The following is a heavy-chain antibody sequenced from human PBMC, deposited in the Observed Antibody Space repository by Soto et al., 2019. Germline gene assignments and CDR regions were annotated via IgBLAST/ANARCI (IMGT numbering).Heavy chain of an antibody. V-gene: IGHV3-23*01. CDR1: GFTFSSYA. CDR2: ISGSGGTT. Sequence: EVQLLESGGGLVQPGGSLRLSCAASGFTFSSYAMSWVRQAPGKGLEWVSAISGSGGTTYYADSVNGRFTISRDNSKNTLYLQMNSLRAEDTAVYYCAKGGAQLLHYNWFDPWGQGTLVTVSS. D-gene: IGHD2-2*01. J-gene: IGHJ5*02. CDR3: AKGGAQLLHYNWFDP.